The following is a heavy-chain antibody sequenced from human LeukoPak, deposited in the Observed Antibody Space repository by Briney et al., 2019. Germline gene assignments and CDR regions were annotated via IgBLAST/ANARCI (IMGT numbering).Heavy chain of an antibody. CDR1: VDKFTSYW. V-gene: IGHV5-51*01. CDR3: ARGHYMDV. CDR2: IYPGDSDT. Sequence: GESLKISCKCSVDKFTSYWIGWVRQMPGKGLEWMGIIYPGDSDTRYSPSFQGQVTISADKSFSTAYLQWSSLKASDTAMYYCARGHYMDVWGKGTTVTVSS. J-gene: IGHJ6*03.